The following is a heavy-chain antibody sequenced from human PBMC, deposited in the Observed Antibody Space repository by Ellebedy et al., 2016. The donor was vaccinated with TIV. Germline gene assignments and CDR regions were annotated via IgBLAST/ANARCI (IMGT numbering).Heavy chain of an antibody. CDR2: INSDGSST. V-gene: IGHV3-74*01. D-gene: IGHD2-15*01. Sequence: GESLKISCAASGFTFSSHWMHWVRQAPGKGLVWVSRINSDGSSTSYADSVKGRFTISRDNSNNTLYLQMNSLRAEDTAVYFCSRGWSTPDSWGQGTLVIVSS. J-gene: IGHJ4*02. CDR3: SRGWSTPDS. CDR1: GFTFSSHW.